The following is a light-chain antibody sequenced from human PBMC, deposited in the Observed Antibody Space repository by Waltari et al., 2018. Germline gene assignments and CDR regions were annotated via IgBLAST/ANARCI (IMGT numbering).Light chain of an antibody. CDR3: QQYYTIPLT. V-gene: IGKV1-NL1*01. CDR1: QDISIS. Sequence: DIQMTQSPSSLSASVGDRVTITCRASQDISISLAWYQQKPGKAPRLLLDAASRLQTGVPSRFSGNRSGTGYTLTINSLQPEDFATYYCQQYYTIPLTFGGGTKVDVK. CDR2: AAS. J-gene: IGKJ4*01.